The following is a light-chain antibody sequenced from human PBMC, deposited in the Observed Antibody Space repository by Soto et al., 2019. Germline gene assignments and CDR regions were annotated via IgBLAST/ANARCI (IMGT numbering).Light chain of an antibody. V-gene: IGKV3-11*01. J-gene: IGKJ2*01. Sequence: EIVLTKSPATLSLSPGERATLSCRASQSVSSYLAWYQQKPGQPPRLLIYDASNRATGIPARFSGSGSGTDFTLTISSLEPEDFAVYYCQQRSNWPPYTFGQGTKLEIK. CDR1: QSVSSY. CDR2: DAS. CDR3: QQRSNWPPYT.